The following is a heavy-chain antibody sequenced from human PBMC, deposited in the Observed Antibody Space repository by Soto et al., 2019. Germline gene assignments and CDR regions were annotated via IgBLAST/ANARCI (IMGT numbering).Heavy chain of an antibody. V-gene: IGHV3-53*01. CDR1: GFTVSSNY. D-gene: IGHD6-19*01. CDR3: ARAGSGWFFPFDY. Sequence: SLRLSCAASGFTVSSNYMSWVRQAPGKGLEWVSVIYSGGSTYYADSVKGRFTISRDNSKNTLYLQMNSLRAEDTAVYYCARAGSGWFFPFDYWGQGTLVTSPQ. CDR2: IYSGGST. J-gene: IGHJ4*02.